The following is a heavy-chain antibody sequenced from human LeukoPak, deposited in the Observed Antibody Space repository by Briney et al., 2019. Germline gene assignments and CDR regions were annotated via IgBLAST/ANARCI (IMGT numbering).Heavy chain of an antibody. CDR2: IYYSGST. D-gene: IGHD3-22*01. V-gene: IGHV4-30-4*01. CDR1: GGSISSGDYY. Sequence: PSQALSLTCTVSGGSISSGDYYWSWIRQPPGKGLEWIGYIYYSGSTYYNPSLKSRVTISVDTSKNQFSLKLSSVTAADTAVYYCARHGGYYYDSSGYYFDYWGQGTLVTVSS. J-gene: IGHJ4*02. CDR3: ARHGGYYYDSSGYYFDY.